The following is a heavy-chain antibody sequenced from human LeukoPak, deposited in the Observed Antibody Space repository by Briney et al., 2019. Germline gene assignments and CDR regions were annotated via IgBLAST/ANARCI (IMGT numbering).Heavy chain of an antibody. CDR3: ARMQLPPSDWFDP. D-gene: IGHD5-18*01. J-gene: IGHJ5*02. Sequence: EESLKISCKGSGYSFTSYWISWVRQMPGKGLEWMGRIDPSDSYTNYSPSFQGHVTISADKSISTAYLQWSSLKASDTAMYYCARMQLPPSDWFDPWGQGTLVTVSS. CDR2: IDPSDSYT. V-gene: IGHV5-10-1*01. CDR1: GYSFTSYW.